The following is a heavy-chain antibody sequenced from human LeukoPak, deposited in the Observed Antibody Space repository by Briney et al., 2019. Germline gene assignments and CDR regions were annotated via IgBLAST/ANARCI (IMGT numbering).Heavy chain of an antibody. CDR1: GFTFSNAW. Sequence: GGSLRLSCAASGFTFSNAWMSWVRQAPGKGLEWVGRIKSKTDGGTTDYAAPVKGRFTISRDDSKNTLYLQMNSLKTEDTAVYYCTTVGGGDYDFWSGYYYYYYMDVWGKGTTVTVSS. CDR3: TTVGGGDYDFWSGYYYYYYMDV. D-gene: IGHD3-3*01. J-gene: IGHJ6*03. CDR2: IKSKTDGGTT. V-gene: IGHV3-15*01.